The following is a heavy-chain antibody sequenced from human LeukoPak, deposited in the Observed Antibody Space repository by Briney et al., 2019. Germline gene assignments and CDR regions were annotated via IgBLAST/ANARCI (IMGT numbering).Heavy chain of an antibody. D-gene: IGHD3-3*01. CDR3: ARVPLYDFWSGYYGTSTVTGEFDY. CDR1: GYTFTGYY. CDR2: INPNSGGT. J-gene: IGHJ4*02. V-gene: IGHV1-2*02. Sequence: ASVKVSCKASGYTFTGYYMHWVRQAPGQGLEWMGWINPNSGGTNYAQKFQGRVNMTRDTSISTAYMELSRLRSEDTAVYYCARVPLYDFWSGYYGTSTVTGEFDYWGQGTLVTVSS.